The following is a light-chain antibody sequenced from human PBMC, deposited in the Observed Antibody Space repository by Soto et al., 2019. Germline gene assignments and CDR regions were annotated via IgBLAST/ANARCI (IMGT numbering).Light chain of an antibody. CDR1: QSVSSSY. V-gene: IGKV3-20*01. CDR2: GAS. J-gene: IGKJ1*01. Sequence: EIVLTQSPGTLSLSPGERATLSCRASQSVSSSYLAWYQQKPGQAPRLLIYGASSRATGIPDRFSGSGSGTDFPLTISRLEPEDFAVYYCQQYRSSPRAFGQGTKVEIK. CDR3: QQYRSSPRA.